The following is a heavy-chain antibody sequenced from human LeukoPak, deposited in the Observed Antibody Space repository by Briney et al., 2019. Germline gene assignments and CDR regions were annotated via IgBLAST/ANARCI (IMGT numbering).Heavy chain of an antibody. V-gene: IGHV1-69*05. CDR3: ASGKSGELLDY. CDR2: IIPIFGTA. J-gene: IGHJ4*02. Sequence: ASVKVSCKASGGTFSSYAISWVRQAPGQGLEWMGGIIPIFGTANYAQKFQGRVTITTDESTSTAYMELGSLRSEDTAVYYCASGKSGELLDYWGQGTLVSVSS. D-gene: IGHD1-7*01. CDR1: GGTFSSYA.